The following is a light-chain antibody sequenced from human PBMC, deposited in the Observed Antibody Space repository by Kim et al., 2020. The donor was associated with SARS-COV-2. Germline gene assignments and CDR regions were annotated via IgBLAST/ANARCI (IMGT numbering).Light chain of an antibody. Sequence: GKTVTISCTRSRSSIASNYVQWYQQRPGSAPTNVIYDDNQRPSGVPDRFSGSIDSSSNSASLTISGLKTEDEADYYCQSYDSSDVVFGGGTQLTVL. J-gene: IGLJ2*01. V-gene: IGLV6-57*03. CDR3: QSYDSSDVV. CDR1: RSSIASNY. CDR2: DDN.